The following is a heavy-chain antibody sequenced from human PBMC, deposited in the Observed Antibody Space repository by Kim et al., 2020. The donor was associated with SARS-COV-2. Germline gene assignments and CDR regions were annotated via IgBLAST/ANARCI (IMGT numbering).Heavy chain of an antibody. CDR3: ARDYYASGSYGWFDP. J-gene: IGHJ5*02. CDR2: IYYSGST. CDR1: GGSINSSSYY. V-gene: IGHV4-39*07. D-gene: IGHD3-10*01. Sequence: SETLSLTCTVSGGSINSSSYYWGWIRQPPGKGLEWIGSIYYSGSTYYNPSLKSRVTISVDTSKNQFSLKLSSVTAADTAVYYCARDYYASGSYGWFDPWGQGTLVTVS.